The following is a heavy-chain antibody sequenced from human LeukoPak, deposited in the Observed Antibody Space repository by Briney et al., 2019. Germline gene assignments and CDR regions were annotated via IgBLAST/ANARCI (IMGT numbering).Heavy chain of an antibody. CDR1: GFTFSSYA. Sequence: GGSLRLSCAASGFTFSSYAMSWVRQARGKGLEWVSAISGSGGSTYYADSVKGRFTISRDNSKNTMYVQMNSLRAEDTAVYYCARRYGLNYYYYYMDVWGKGTTVTVSS. J-gene: IGHJ6*03. V-gene: IGHV3-23*01. D-gene: IGHD4-17*01. CDR3: ARRYGLNYYYYYMDV. CDR2: ISGSGGST.